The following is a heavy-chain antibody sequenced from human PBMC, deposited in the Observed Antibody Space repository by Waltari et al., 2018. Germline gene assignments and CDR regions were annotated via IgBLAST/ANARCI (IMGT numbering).Heavy chain of an antibody. CDR3: ARDSGRYRFDY. J-gene: IGHJ4*02. CDR2: MSSRGSTI. V-gene: IGHV3-11*01. CDR1: GFTFSDYY. D-gene: IGHD1-26*01. Sequence: QVQLVESGGGLVKPGGSLRLSCAASGFTFSDYYLTWSRQAPGKGLEWVSDMSSRGSTILYADSVKGRFTISRDNAKNSLYLKMNSLRAEDTAVYYCARDSGRYRFDYWGQGTLVSVSS.